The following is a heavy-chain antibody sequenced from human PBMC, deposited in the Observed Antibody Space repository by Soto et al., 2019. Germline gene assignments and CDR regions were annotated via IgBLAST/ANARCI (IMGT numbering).Heavy chain of an antibody. J-gene: IGHJ5*02. CDR3: ATDITAAA. D-gene: IGHD6-13*01. CDR1: GFTFSNYD. Sequence: GGSLRLSCAVSGFTFSNYDMNWVRQAPGKGLESVSGISGSGSSTYYADSVKGRFTISRDNSKNTLFLQMNSLRAEDTAVYYCATDITAAAWGQGT. V-gene: IGHV3-23*01. CDR2: ISGSGSST.